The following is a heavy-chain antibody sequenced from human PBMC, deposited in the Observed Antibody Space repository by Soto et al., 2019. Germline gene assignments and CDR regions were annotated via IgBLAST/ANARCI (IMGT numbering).Heavy chain of an antibody. CDR1: VGSISGYY. J-gene: IGHJ4*02. CDR2: IYSCGST. Sequence: QVPLRESGPGLVKPSETLSLTCAVSVGSISGYYWTWLRQPPGKGLEWIGYIYSCGSTNYNPSLKXRXTXXEDTSKDQFALALTSVAAADRAVYYCAIGRGWYYYWGQGTLVTVSS. D-gene: IGHD6-19*01. CDR3: AIGRGWYYY. V-gene: IGHV4-59*01.